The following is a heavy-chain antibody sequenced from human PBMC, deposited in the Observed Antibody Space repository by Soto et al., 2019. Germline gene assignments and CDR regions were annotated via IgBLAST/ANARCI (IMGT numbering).Heavy chain of an antibody. Sequence: QVQLVQSGAEVKKPGSSVKVSCKASGGTFSSYAISWVRQAPGQGLEWMGGIIPIFGTANYAQKFQGRVTNTADEHTSTAYMELSSLRSEDTAVYYCAGCSGGGCSTDYYYYYGMDVWGQGTTVTVSS. V-gene: IGHV1-69*01. CDR3: AGCSGGGCSTDYYYYYGMDV. D-gene: IGHD2-15*01. J-gene: IGHJ6*02. CDR2: IIPIFGTA. CDR1: GGTFSSYA.